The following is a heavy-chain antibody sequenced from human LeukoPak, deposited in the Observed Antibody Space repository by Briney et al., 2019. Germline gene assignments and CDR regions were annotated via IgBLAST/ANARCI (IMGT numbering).Heavy chain of an antibody. CDR3: ARSPRPLGYCSSTSCFFDY. J-gene: IGHJ4*02. CDR1: GGTFSSYA. V-gene: IGHV1-69*13. CDR2: IIPIFGTT. Sequence: ASVKVSCKASGGTFSSYAISWVRQAPGQGLEWMGGIIPIFGTTNYAQKFQGRVTITADESTSTAYMELTSLRSEDTAVYYCARSPRPLGYCSSTSCFFDYWGQGTLVTVSS. D-gene: IGHD2-2*01.